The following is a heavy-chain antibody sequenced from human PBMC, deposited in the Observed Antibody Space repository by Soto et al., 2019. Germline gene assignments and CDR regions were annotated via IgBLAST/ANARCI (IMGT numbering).Heavy chain of an antibody. V-gene: IGHV1-8*01. CDR1: GYTFTSYD. D-gene: IGHD2-15*01. CDR2: MNPNSGNT. CDR3: ARVYCSGGGCYGIDY. Sequence: ASVKVSCKASGYTFTSYDINWVRQATGQGLEWMGGMNPNSGNTSYAQKFQGRVTMTRDTSTSTVYMELSSLRSEDTAVYYCARVYCSGGGCYGIDYWGQGTLVTVS. J-gene: IGHJ4*02.